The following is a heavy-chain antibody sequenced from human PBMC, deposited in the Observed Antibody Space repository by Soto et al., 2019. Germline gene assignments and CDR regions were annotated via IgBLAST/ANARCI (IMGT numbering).Heavy chain of an antibody. V-gene: IGHV1-18*01. Sequence: ASVKVSCKASGYTFTSYGISWVRQAPGQGLEWMGWISAYNGNTNYAQKLQGRVTMTTDTSTSTAYMELRSLRSDDTAVYYCAIELYSRYALRCIDPRCQGILVTVSS. CDR1: GYTFTSYG. J-gene: IGHJ5*02. CDR3: AIELYSRYALRCIDP. CDR2: ISAYNGNT. D-gene: IGHD5-12*01.